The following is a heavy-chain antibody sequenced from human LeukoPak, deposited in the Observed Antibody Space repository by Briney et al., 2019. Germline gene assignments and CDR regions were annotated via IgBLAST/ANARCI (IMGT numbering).Heavy chain of an antibody. CDR1: GLTVSSNY. Sequence: GGSLRLSCAASGLTVSSNYMSWVRQAPGKGLEWVSVIYSGGSTYYADSVKGRFTTSRDNSKNTLYLQMNSLRAEDTAVYYCARDLVRQQLVNYFDYWGQGTLVTVSS. D-gene: IGHD6-13*01. CDR2: IYSGGST. V-gene: IGHV3-66*01. J-gene: IGHJ4*02. CDR3: ARDLVRQQLVNYFDY.